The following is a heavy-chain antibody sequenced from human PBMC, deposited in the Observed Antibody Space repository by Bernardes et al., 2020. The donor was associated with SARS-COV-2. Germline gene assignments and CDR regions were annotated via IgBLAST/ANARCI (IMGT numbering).Heavy chain of an antibody. CDR1: GFTFSSSW. CDR2: IKQDASEK. Sequence: GESLFLSCAASGFTFSSSWMSWVRQAPGPGLAWVANIKQDASEKYFVDSVRGRFAISRDNGKNSLYLQMNSLRAEDTAVYYCARDQIMDVWGQGTTVTVSS. V-gene: IGHV3-7*01. CDR3: ARDQIMDV. J-gene: IGHJ6*02.